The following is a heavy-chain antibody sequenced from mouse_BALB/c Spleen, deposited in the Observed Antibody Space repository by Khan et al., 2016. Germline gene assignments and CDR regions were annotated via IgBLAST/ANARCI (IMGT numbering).Heavy chain of an antibody. CDR1: GYTFTNYG. D-gene: IGHD6-1*01. Sequence: QSQWVQSGPELKKPGETVKISCKASGYTFTNYGMNWVKQAPGKGLKWMGWINSTTGEPTYAEEFKGRFAFSLETSASTAYLQLNNLKNEDTATXSGATTDDNPHYALDYWGQGTSVTVSS. CDR3: ATTDDNPHYALDY. CDR2: INSTTGEP. J-gene: IGHJ4*01. V-gene: IGHV9-3*02.